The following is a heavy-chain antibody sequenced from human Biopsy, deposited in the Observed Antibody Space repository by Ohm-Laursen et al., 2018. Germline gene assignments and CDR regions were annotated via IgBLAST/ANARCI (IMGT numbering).Heavy chain of an antibody. CDR3: ARGRRTSGWPYFDN. V-gene: IGHV4-59*08. J-gene: IGHJ4*02. CDR1: GGSVNSYS. Sequence: SDTLSLNCTVSGGSVNSYSWSWIRQPPGKGLEWIGYIYYSGSINYNPSLKSRVTISLDTSKNQFSLKLSSATAADTAVYYCARGRRTSGWPYFDNWGQGALVIVSP. CDR2: IYYSGSI. D-gene: IGHD6-19*01.